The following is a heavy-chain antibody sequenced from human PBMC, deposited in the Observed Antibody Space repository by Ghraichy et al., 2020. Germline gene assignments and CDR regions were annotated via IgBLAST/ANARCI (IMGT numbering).Heavy chain of an antibody. Sequence: LSLTCAASGFTFSSYSMNWVRQAPGKGLEWVSSISSSSSYIYYADSVKGRFTISRDNAKNSLYLQMNSLRAEDTAVYYCARDWSYCSSTSCYVPYYMDVWGKGTTVTVSS. D-gene: IGHD2-2*01. V-gene: IGHV3-21*01. CDR3: ARDWSYCSSTSCYVPYYMDV. J-gene: IGHJ6*03. CDR1: GFTFSSYS. CDR2: ISSSSSYI.